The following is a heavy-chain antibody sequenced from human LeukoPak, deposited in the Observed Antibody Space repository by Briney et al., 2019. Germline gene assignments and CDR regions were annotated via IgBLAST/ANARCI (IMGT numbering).Heavy chain of an antibody. J-gene: IGHJ6*02. CDR3: ARDQKVSYRSYYYYYGMDV. D-gene: IGHD1-26*01. Sequence: GSLRLSCVGSGFTFRSHAMSWVRQAPGNGLEWVAVISYDGSNKYYADSVKGRFTISRDNSKNTLYLQMNSLRAEDTAVYYCARDQKVSYRSYYYYYGMDVWGQGTTVTVSS. CDR1: GFTFRSHA. V-gene: IGHV3-30-3*01. CDR2: ISYDGSNK.